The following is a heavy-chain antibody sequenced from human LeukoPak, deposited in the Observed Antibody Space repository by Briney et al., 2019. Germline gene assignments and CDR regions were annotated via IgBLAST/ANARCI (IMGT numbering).Heavy chain of an antibody. V-gene: IGHV4-34*01. J-gene: IGHJ6*02. CDR2: INHSGST. CDR3: ARVRGITMVRGVITYYYYYGMDV. CDR1: GGSFSGHY. D-gene: IGHD3-10*01. Sequence: SETLSLTCAVYGGSFSGHYWSWIRQPPGKGLEWIGEINHSGSTNYNPSLKSRVTISVDTSKNQFSLKLSSVTAADTAVCYCARVRGITMVRGVITYYYYYGMDVWGQGTTVTVSS.